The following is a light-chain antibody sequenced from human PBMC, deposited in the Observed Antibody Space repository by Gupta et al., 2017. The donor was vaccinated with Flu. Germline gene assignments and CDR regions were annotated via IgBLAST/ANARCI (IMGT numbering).Light chain of an antibody. CDR1: SSDVGGYNY. J-gene: IGLJ1*01. V-gene: IGLV2-14*01. CDR2: EVS. Sequence: QSALTQPGSVSGSPGQSIDISCTGTSSDVGGYNYVSWYQQHPGKAPKLIIYEVSNRPSGVSNRFSGSKSGNTASLTITGLQAEDEADYYCSSYTSSSTTLGVFGTGTKVTVL. CDR3: SSYTSSSTTLGV.